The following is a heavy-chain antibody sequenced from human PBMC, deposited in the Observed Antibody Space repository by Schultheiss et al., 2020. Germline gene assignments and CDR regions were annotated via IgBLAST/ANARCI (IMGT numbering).Heavy chain of an antibody. Sequence: GGSLRLSCAASGFTFSIYSMTWVRQAPGKGLEWISYISGSGSGSTIYYADSVKGRFTISRDNAQNSLYLQMNFLRAEDTAVYYCARSVSTSVGCTRGVCYNDYWGQGTLVTVSS. J-gene: IGHJ4*02. CDR3: ARSVSTSVGCTRGVCYNDY. CDR1: GFTFSIYS. D-gene: IGHD2-8*01. CDR2: ISGSGSGSTI. V-gene: IGHV3-48*01.